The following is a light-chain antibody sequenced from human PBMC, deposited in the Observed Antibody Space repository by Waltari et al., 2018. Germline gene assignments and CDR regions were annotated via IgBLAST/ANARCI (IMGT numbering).Light chain of an antibody. Sequence: QSALTQPASVSGSPGQSITLSCTGTFSDVGRYDYVSWYQQHPGKAPKLLIHDVTDRPSGVADRFSGSKSGNTASLTISGLQADDEADYYCTSYTSSTTTPYVFGTGTQVTV. J-gene: IGLJ1*01. CDR1: FSDVGRYDY. V-gene: IGLV2-14*03. CDR2: DVT. CDR3: TSYTSSTTTPYV.